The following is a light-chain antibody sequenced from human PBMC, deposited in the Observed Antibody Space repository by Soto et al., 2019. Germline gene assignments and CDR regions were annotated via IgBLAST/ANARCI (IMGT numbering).Light chain of an antibody. Sequence: DIQMTQSPSSLSASVGDRVNITCRASQSINDYLNWYQQKPGTAPRLLIYSAYNLQRGVQSRFSGSGAGTDFTLTIKSLQPEDFATYYCKQSYSTLWTFGPGTKVDIK. V-gene: IGKV1-39*01. J-gene: IGKJ1*01. CDR1: QSINDY. CDR2: SAY. CDR3: KQSYSTLWT.